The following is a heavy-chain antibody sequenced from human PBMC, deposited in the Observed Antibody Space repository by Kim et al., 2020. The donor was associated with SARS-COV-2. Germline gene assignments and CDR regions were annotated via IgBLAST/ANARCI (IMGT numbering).Heavy chain of an antibody. CDR2: IFNSGRT. V-gene: IGHV4-59*13. D-gene: IGHD1-26*01. CDR3: ARASSYYVIDY. Sequence: SETLSLTCTVSGGSISSYYWSWVRQPPGKGLEWIGYIFNSGRTNYNPSLKSRVTISVDTSKNQFPLKLSSVTAADTAIYYCARASSYYVIDYWGQGTLVTVSS. CDR1: GGSISSYY. J-gene: IGHJ4*02.